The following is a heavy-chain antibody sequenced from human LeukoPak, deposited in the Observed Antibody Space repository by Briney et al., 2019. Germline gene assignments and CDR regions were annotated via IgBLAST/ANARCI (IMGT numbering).Heavy chain of an antibody. J-gene: IGHJ4*02. CDR3: AREILAPGKTHDY. CDR2: ISSISNYI. CDR1: GFSFSGYS. V-gene: IGHV3-21*01. Sequence: PGGSLRLSCAASGFSFSGYSMNWVRKAPGKGLEWVSSISSISNYIYYADSVKGRFTISRDNAKSTLFLQINSLRAEDTAVYYCAREILAPGKTHDYWGQGTLVTVSS.